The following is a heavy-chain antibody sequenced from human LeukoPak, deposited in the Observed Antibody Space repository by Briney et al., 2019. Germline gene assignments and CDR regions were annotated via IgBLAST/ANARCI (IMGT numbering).Heavy chain of an antibody. CDR2: INPNSGGT. J-gene: IGHJ2*01. Sequence: ASVKVSCKASGYTFTGYYMHWVRQAPGQGLEWMGWINPNSGGTNYAQKFQGRVTMTRDTSISTAYMELSRLRSDDTAVYYCARDREYCSSTSCYSSSGYFDLWGRGTLVTVSS. CDR3: ARDREYCSSTSCYSSSGYFDL. V-gene: IGHV1-2*02. D-gene: IGHD2-2*01. CDR1: GYTFTGYY.